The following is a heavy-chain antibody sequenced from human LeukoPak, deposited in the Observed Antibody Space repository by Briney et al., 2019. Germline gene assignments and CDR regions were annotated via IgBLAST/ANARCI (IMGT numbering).Heavy chain of an antibody. CDR2: IWYDGSNK. J-gene: IGHJ6*02. V-gene: IGHV3-33*01. CDR3: ARDGSRGGYDPYYYGMDV. Sequence: GRSLRLSCAASGFTFSSYGMHWVRQAPGKGLEWVAVIWYDGSNKYYADSVKGRFTISRDNSKNTLYLQMNSLRAEDTAVYYCARDGSRGGYDPYYYGMDVWGQGTTVTVSS. CDR1: GFTFSSYG. D-gene: IGHD5-12*01.